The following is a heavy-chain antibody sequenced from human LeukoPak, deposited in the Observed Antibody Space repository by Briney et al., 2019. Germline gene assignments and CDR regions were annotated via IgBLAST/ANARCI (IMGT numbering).Heavy chain of an antibody. CDR3: ARGVGVLWELTP. D-gene: IGHD1-26*01. J-gene: IGHJ5*02. CDR2: ISSSSSYI. V-gene: IGHV3-21*04. CDR1: GFTFSSYS. Sequence: GGSLRLSCAASGFTFSSYSVNWVRQAPGKGLEWVSSISSSSSYIYYADSVKGRFTISRDNSKNTLYLQMNSLRAEDTAVYYCARGVGVLWELTPWGQGTQVTVSS.